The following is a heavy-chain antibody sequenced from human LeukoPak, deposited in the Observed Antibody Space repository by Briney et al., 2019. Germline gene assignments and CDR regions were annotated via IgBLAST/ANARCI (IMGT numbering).Heavy chain of an antibody. CDR1: GGSISSGSAY. J-gene: IGHJ4*02. D-gene: IGHD5-18*01. V-gene: IGHV4-39*01. CDR3: VSPRGFSYGYFDY. Sequence: SETLSLTCTVSGGSISSGSAYWGWIRQPPGKGLEWIGSIYYSKNTYYNPSLKSRVTISADTSKNQFSLTLGSVSATDTAVYYCVSPRGFSYGYFDYWGQGTLVTVSS. CDR2: IYYSKNT.